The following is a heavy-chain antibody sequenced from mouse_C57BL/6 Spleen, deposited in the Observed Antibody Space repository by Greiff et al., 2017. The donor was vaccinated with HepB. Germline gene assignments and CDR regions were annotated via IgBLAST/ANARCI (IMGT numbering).Heavy chain of an antibody. V-gene: IGHV1-80*01. CDR3: ARSGIYYGKGEAY. Sequence: QVQLQQSGAELVKPGASVKISCKASGYAFSSYWMNWVKQRPGKGLEWIGQIYPGDGDTNYNGKFKGKATLTADKSSSTAYMQLSSLTSEDSAVYFCARSGIYYGKGEAYWGQGTLVTVSA. J-gene: IGHJ3*01. CDR1: GYAFSSYW. CDR2: IYPGDGDT. D-gene: IGHD2-1*01.